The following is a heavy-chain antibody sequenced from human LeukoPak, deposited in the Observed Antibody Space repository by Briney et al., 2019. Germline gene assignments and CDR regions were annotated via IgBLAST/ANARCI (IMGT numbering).Heavy chain of an antibody. CDR2: IKQDGSEK. V-gene: IGHV3-7*01. Sequence: PGGSLRLSCAASGFTFSSYWMSWVRQAPGKGLEWVANIKQDGSEKYYVDSVKGRFTTSRDNAKNSLYLQMNSLRAEDTAVYYCARDHVVAAGLYYYYYYGMDVWGQGTTVTVSS. J-gene: IGHJ6*02. CDR1: GFTFSSYW. D-gene: IGHD6-13*01. CDR3: ARDHVVAAGLYYYYYYGMDV.